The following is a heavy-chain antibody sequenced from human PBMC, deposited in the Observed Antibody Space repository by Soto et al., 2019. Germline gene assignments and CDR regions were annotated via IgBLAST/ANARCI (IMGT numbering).Heavy chain of an antibody. CDR1: GYTFTSYA. J-gene: IGHJ5*02. CDR2: INAGNGNT. V-gene: IGHV1-3*01. D-gene: IGHD3-3*01. CDR3: ANTIFGNSNWFDP. Sequence: ASVKVTCKASGYTFTSYAMDCVRQAPGQRLEWMGWINAGNGNTKYSQKFQGRVTITRDTSASTAYMELSSLRSEDTAVYYCANTIFGNSNWFDPWGQGTLVTVSS.